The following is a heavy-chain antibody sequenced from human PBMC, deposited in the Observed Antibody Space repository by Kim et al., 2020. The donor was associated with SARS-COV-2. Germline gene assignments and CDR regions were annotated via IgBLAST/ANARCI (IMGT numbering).Heavy chain of an antibody. CDR1: GFTFDTYT. J-gene: IGHJ4*02. D-gene: IGHD3-10*01. CDR3: AKAGSSIIGRKHFDY. Sequence: GGSLRLSCAASGFTFDTYTMIWVRQAPGKGLEWVSNIGKTGHTDYADSVTGRFTVSRDNSMNTVYLQMNSLRAEDTAIYYCAKAGSSIIGRKHFDYWGQGTLVTVSS. V-gene: IGHV3-23*01. CDR2: IGKTGHT.